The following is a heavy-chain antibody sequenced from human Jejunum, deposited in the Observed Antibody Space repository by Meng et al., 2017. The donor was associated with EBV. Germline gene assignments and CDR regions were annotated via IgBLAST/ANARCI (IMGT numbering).Heavy chain of an antibody. V-gene: IGHV3-21*01. D-gene: IGHD2-2*01. CDR3: AKCSTTCQKGSLDY. J-gene: IGHJ4*02. CDR2: ISSTSDHI. Sequence: EGQVGESGGGLGKPGVSLRLSCAASGFTLSDYSMTWVRQASGKGLEWVSSISSTSDHIYYVDSVKGRFTISRDNAKNSLYLQMNSLRAEDTAVYYCAKCSTTCQKGSLDYWGQGTLVTVSS. CDR1: GFTLSDYS.